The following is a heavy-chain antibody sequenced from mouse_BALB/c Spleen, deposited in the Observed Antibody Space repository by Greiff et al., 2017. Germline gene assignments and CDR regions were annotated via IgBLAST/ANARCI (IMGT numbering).Heavy chain of an antibody. V-gene: IGHV1-80*01. CDR2: IYPGDGDT. J-gene: IGHJ4*01. D-gene: IGHD2-4*01. CDR1: GYAFSSYW. CDR3: ARPYYDCDGGRGYAMDY. Sequence: VMLVESGAELVRPGSSVKISCKASGYAFSSYWMNWVKQRPGQGLEWIGQIYPGDGDTNYNGKFKGKATLTADKSSSTAYMQLSSLTSEDSAVYFCARPYYDCDGGRGYAMDYWGQGTSVTVSS.